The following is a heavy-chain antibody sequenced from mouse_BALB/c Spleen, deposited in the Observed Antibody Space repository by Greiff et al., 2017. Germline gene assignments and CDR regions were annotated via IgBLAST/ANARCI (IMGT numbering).Heavy chain of an antibody. CDR2: INPGSGGT. J-gene: IGHJ2*01. CDR3: AKNYRYDVYYFDY. Sequence: QVQLQQSGAELVRPGTSVKVSCKASGYAFTNYLIEWVKQRPGQGLEWIGVINPGSGGTNYNEKFKGKATLTADKSSSTAYMQLSSLTSDDSAVYFCAKNYRYDVYYFDYWGQGTTLTVSS. CDR1: GYAFTNYL. D-gene: IGHD2-14*01. V-gene: IGHV1-54*01.